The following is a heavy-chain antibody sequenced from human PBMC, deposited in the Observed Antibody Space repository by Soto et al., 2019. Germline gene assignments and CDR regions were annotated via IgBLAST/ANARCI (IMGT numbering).Heavy chain of an antibody. CDR2: ISAYNGNT. CDR1: GYTFTSYG. V-gene: IGHV1-18*01. CDR3: ARVETVTTYFDP. Sequence: ASVKVSCKASGYTFTSYGISWVRQAPGQGLEWMGWISAYNGNTNYAQKFQGRVTMTTDTSTSTAYMELRSLRSDDTAVYYCARVETVTTYFDPWGQGTLVTVSS. D-gene: IGHD4-4*01. J-gene: IGHJ5*02.